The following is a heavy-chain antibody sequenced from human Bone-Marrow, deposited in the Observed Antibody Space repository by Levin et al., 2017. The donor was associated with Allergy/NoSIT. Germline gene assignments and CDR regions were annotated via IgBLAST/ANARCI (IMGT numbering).Heavy chain of an antibody. V-gene: IGHV1-69*01. CDR2: IIPIFGTA. J-gene: IGHJ4*02. CDR3: ATEGGAMLGY. Sequence: PGGSLRLSCKASGGTFSSYAISWVRQAPGQGLEWMGGIIPIFGTANYAQKFQGRVTITADESTSTAYMELSSLRSEDTAVYYCATEGGAMLGYWGQGTLVTVSS. D-gene: IGHD3-16*01. CDR1: GGTFSSYA.